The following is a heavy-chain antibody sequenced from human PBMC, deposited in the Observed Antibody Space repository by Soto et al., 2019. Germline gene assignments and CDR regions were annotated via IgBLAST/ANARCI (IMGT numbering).Heavy chain of an antibody. CDR3: ARDARGYSGYDSSYYYYGMDV. Sequence: QVQLVESGGGVVQPGRSLRLSCAASGFTFSSYAMHWVRQAPGKGLEWVAVISYDGSNKYYADSVKGRFTISRDNSKNTLYLQMNSLRAEDTAVYYCARDARGYSGYDSSYYYYGMDVWGQGTTATVSS. CDR2: ISYDGSNK. V-gene: IGHV3-30-3*01. CDR1: GFTFSSYA. D-gene: IGHD5-12*01. J-gene: IGHJ6*02.